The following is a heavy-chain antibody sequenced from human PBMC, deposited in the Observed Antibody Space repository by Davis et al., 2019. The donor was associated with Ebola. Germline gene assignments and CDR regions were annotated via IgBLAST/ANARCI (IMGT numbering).Heavy chain of an antibody. V-gene: IGHV1-18*04. CDR1: GYTFIMYG. D-gene: IGHD5-18*01. Sequence: SVTVSCKASGYTFIMYGITWVRQAPGQGLEWMGWISAYNGNTDYAQKLQGRVTMTTDTSTSTAYMELRSLRSDDTAVYYCARAPGGYSYADWGQGTLVTVSS. J-gene: IGHJ4*02. CDR2: ISAYNGNT. CDR3: ARAPGGYSYAD.